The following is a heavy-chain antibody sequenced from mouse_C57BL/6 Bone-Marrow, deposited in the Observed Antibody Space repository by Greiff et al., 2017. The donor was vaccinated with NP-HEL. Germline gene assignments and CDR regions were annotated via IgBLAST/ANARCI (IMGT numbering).Heavy chain of an antibody. V-gene: IGHV2-2*01. J-gene: IGHJ3*01. CDR2: IWSGGST. D-gene: IGHD2-4*01. CDR3: ARREGYDYDDWFAY. Sequence: VQVQQSGPGLVQPSQSLSITCTVSGFSLTSYGVHWVRQSPGKGLEWLGVIWSGGSTDYNAAFISRLSISKDNSKSQVFFKMNSLQADDTAIYYCARREGYDYDDWFAYWGQGTLVTVSA. CDR1: GFSLTSYG.